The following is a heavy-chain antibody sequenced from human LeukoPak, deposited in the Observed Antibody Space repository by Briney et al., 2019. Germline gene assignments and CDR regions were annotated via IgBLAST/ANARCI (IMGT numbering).Heavy chain of an antibody. Sequence: ASVKVSCKASGYTFTGYYLHWVRQAPGQGLEWMGLIKPNNGDTNYAQKFQGRVTMTRDTSITTAYMELNRLRSDDTAVYYCARAGSGSYYNGDFDYWGQGTLVTVSS. CDR1: GYTFTGYY. J-gene: IGHJ4*02. CDR2: IKPNNGDT. V-gene: IGHV1-2*02. D-gene: IGHD3-10*01. CDR3: ARAGSGSYYNGDFDY.